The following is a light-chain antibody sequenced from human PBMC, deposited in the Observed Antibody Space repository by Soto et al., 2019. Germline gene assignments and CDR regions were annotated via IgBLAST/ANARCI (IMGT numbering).Light chain of an antibody. J-gene: IGKJ1*01. CDR2: GAS. V-gene: IGKV3-15*01. CDR1: QSVSSN. Sequence: EIVLTQSPATLSLSPGERATLSCRASQSVSSNLAWYQQKPGQAPRLLIYGASTRATGIPARFSGSGSGTEFTLTISSLQSEDFAIYYCQQYNNWLTWTFGQGTKVDIK. CDR3: QQYNNWLTWT.